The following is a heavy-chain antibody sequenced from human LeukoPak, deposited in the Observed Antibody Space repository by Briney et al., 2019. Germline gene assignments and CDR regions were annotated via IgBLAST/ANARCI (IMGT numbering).Heavy chain of an antibody. CDR2: INHSGST. D-gene: IGHD3-10*01. J-gene: IGHJ5*02. V-gene: IGHV4-38-2*02. Sequence: KPSETLSLTCTVSGYSISSGYYWGWIRQPPGKGLEWIGEINHSGSTNYNPSLKSRVTISVDTSKNQFSLKLSSVTAADTAVYYCARQAGLLWFGESNWFDPWGQGTLVTVSS. CDR1: GYSISSGYY. CDR3: ARQAGLLWFGESNWFDP.